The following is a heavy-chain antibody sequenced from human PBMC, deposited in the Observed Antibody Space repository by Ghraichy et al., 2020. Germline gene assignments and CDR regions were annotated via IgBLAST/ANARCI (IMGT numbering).Heavy chain of an antibody. CDR3: ASAMTTASSFDY. CDR2: IYTSGST. J-gene: IGHJ4*02. V-gene: IGHV4-61*02. D-gene: IGHD4-17*01. Sequence: SETLSLTCTVSGGSISSGSYYWSWIRQPAGKGLEWIGRIYTSGSTNYNPSLKSRVTISVDTSKNQFSLKLSSVTAADTAVYYCASAMTTASSFDYWGQGTLVTVSS. CDR1: GGSISSGSYY.